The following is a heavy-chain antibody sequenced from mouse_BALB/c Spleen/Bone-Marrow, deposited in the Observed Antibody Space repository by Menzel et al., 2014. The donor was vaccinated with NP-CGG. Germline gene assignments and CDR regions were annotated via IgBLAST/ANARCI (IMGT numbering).Heavy chain of an antibody. V-gene: IGHV14-1*02. CDR3: APEGGNYFDY. CDR2: IDPENGNT. CDR1: GFNIKDYY. D-gene: IGHD1-1*02. J-gene: IGHJ2*01. Sequence: VHVKQSGAELVKPGASVKLSCTASGFNIKDYYMHWVKQRPEQGLEWIGWIDPENGNTIYDPKFQGKASITPDTSSNTAYLQLSSLTSEDTAVYYWAPEGGNYFDYWGQCTTLTVSS.